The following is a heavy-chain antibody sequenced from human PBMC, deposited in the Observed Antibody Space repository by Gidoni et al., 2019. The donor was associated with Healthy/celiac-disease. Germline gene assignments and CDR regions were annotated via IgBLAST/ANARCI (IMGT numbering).Heavy chain of an antibody. J-gene: IGHJ4*02. Sequence: EVQLVESGGGLVQPGRSLRLSCTASGFTFGDYAMSWFRQAPGKGLAWVGFIRSKAYGGTTEYAASVKGRFTIARDDSKSIAYLQMNSLKTEDTAVYYCTRDKPRVWELPPHTFDYWGQGTLVTVSS. CDR1: GFTFGDYA. CDR2: IRSKAYGGTT. D-gene: IGHD1-26*01. CDR3: TRDKPRVWELPPHTFDY. V-gene: IGHV3-49*03.